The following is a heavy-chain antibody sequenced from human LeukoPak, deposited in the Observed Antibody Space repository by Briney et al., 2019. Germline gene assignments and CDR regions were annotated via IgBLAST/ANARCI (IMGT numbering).Heavy chain of an antibody. V-gene: IGHV4-59*01. J-gene: IGHJ4*02. D-gene: IGHD3-10*01. CDR3: ARDRWGEGKLWFGEPPPSYFDY. Sequence: PSETLSLTCTVSGGSISSYYWSWIRQPPGKGLEWIGYIYYSGSTNYNPSLKSRVTISVDTSKNQFSLKLSSVTAADTAVYYCARDRWGEGKLWFGEPPPSYFDYWGQGTLVTVSS. CDR2: IYYSGST. CDR1: GGSISSYY.